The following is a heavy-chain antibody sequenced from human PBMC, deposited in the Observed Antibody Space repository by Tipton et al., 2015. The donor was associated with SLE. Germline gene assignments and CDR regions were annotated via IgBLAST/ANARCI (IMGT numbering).Heavy chain of an antibody. CDR2: INQSGST. CDR1: GGSFSDYY. Sequence: TLSLTCAVYGGSFSDYYWSWIRQPPGKGLEWIGEINQSGSTNYIPSLKSRVTISVDTSKNQFSLKLSSVTAADTAVYYCASQWGGYFDYWGQGTLVTVSS. D-gene: IGHD1-26*01. J-gene: IGHJ4*02. V-gene: IGHV4-34*01. CDR3: ASQWGGYFDY.